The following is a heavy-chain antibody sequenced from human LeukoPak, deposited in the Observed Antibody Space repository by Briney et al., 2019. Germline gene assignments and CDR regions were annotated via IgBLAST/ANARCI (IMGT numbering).Heavy chain of an antibody. Sequence: GGSLRLSCAVSGLTFSGRAMTWVRQAPGQGLQWISSIDISGDNTAYADAVKGRFTISRDNSRSTLYLQMNDLRVEDSAIYYCANEIRPNDYWGQGTLVTVSS. J-gene: IGHJ4*02. CDR1: GLTFSGRA. CDR3: ANEIRPNDY. V-gene: IGHV3-23*01. CDR2: IDISGDNT.